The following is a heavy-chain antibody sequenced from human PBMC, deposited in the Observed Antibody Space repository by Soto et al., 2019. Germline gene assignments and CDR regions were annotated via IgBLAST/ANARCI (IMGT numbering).Heavy chain of an antibody. V-gene: IGHV3-23*01. J-gene: IGHJ4*02. CDR3: SKWDGYGDY. Sequence: EVQLLESGGDLVQPGGSLRLSCAASGFTFSRNSMTGVRQAPGKGLEWVSGISAGGDKSLHADSVKGRFTISKDNSKTTVYLQMNSLRVDDTAVYFCSKWDGYGDYWGQGTLVTVSS. CDR2: ISAGGDKS. D-gene: IGHD5-12*01. CDR1: GFTFSRNS.